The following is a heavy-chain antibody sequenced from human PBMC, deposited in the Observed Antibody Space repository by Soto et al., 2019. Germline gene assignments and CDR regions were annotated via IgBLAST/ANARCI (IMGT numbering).Heavy chain of an antibody. V-gene: IGHV3-21*01. CDR2: ISGNGFYT. CDR1: GFIFSSYS. CDR3: ARYDAFKAFDL. Sequence: EVQLVESGGGLVKPGGSLRLSCAASGFIFSSYSINWVRQAPGKGLEWVASISGNGFYTDFADSVKGRFTISRDNVNNSVFLQLNSLSAEDTGIYYCARYDAFKAFDLWGRGTMVIVSS. J-gene: IGHJ3*01. D-gene: IGHD1-1*01.